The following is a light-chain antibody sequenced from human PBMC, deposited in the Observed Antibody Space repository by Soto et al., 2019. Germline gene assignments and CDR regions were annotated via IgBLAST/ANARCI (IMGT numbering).Light chain of an antibody. J-gene: IGKJ1*01. CDR1: QSLLHSNGYNY. V-gene: IGKV2-28*01. CDR2: LGS. CDR3: MQALQTSWT. Sequence: IVMTQSALSLPVTPGQPASISCRSSQSLLHSNGYNYLDWYLQKQGQSPQVXIYLGSNRASGVPDRFSGSGSGTDFKLKISRVEAEDVGIYYCMQALQTSWTFGQGTKVDIK.